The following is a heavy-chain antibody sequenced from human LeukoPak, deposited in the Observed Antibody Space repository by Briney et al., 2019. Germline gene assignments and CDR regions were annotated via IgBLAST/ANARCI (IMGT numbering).Heavy chain of an antibody. J-gene: IGHJ4*02. D-gene: IGHD2-15*01. Sequence: GGSLRLSCAASGFTFSSYGMSWVRQAPGKGLEWVSAISGSGGSTYYADSVKGRFTISRDNSKNSLYLQMNSLRAEDTAVYYCAKDLPLEEDIVVVVAATHWGQGTLVTVSS. V-gene: IGHV3-23*01. CDR2: ISGSGGST. CDR1: GFTFSSYG. CDR3: AKDLPLEEDIVVVVAATH.